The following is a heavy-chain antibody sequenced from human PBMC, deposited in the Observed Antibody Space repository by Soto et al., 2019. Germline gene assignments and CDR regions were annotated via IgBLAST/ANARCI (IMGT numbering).Heavy chain of an antibody. J-gene: IGHJ5*02. CDR2: INAGNGNT. CDR3: ARDGSGINCFAP. D-gene: IGHD3-10*01. CDR1: GYTFTSYA. V-gene: IGHV1-3*01. Sequence: VASGKVCCKASGYTFTSYAMHWVRQAPGRRFEWMGWINAGNGNTKYSQKFQGRVTITRDTSARTACMELSRLRSEDTAGYYCARDGSGINCFAPWGHGALVTVSS.